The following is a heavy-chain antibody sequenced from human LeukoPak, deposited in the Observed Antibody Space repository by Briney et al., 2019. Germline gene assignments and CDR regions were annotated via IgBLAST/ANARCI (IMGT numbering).Heavy chain of an antibody. V-gene: IGHV4-38-2*02. CDR1: GYCIRSNYY. Sequence: SETLSLTCTVSGYCIRSNYYWGWIRQPPGTGLKWIGNVFHSGRTYYNPSLKSRVTISVDTSKNQFSLKLSSVTAADTAVYYCASYRWYGSSGWFDPWGQGTLVTVSS. D-gene: IGHD4-23*01. CDR2: VFHSGRT. J-gene: IGHJ5*02. CDR3: ASYRWYGSSGWFDP.